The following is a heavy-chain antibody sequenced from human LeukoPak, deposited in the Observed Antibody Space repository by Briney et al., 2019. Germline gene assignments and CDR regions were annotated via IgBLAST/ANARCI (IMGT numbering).Heavy chain of an antibody. V-gene: IGHV4-59*01. CDR2: IYYSGST. J-gene: IGHJ5*02. D-gene: IGHD2-15*01. CDR3: ARGVGCSGGSCYYHSITNLNWFDP. CDR1: GGSISSYY. Sequence: SETLSLTCTVSGGSISSYYWSWIRQPPGKGLEWIGYIYYSGSTNYNPSLKSRVTISVDTSKNQFSLKLTSVTAADTAVYYCARGVGCSGGSCYYHSITNLNWFDPWGQGTLVTVSS.